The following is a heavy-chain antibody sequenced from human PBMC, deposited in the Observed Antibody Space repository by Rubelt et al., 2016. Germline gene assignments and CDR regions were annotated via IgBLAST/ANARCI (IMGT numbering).Heavy chain of an antibody. D-gene: IGHD3-3*01. CDR3: ATGTIFGVVKDAFDI. V-gene: IGHV4-34*01. CDR1: GGSFSGYY. J-gene: IGHJ3*02. CDR2: IDHSGST. Sequence: QVQPQQWGAGLLKPSETLSLTCAVYGGSFSGYYWSWIRQPPGKGLEWIGEIDHSGSTNYNPSLKSRVSISVDTSKNQFPLKLSSVTAADTAVYYCATGTIFGVVKDAFDIWGQGTMVTVSA.